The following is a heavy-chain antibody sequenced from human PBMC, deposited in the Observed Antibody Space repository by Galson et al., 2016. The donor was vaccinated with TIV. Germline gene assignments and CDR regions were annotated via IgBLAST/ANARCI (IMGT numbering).Heavy chain of an antibody. CDR3: ATDRNTALDTYHAYYGMYA. CDR1: GDTFSMIV. D-gene: IGHD5-18*01. CDR2: INPLLGTV. J-gene: IGHJ6*02. V-gene: IGHV1-69*13. Sequence: SVKVSCKASGDTFSMIVFNWVRQAPGQGLDWMGGINPLLGTVNNAQKFQGRVTFTADESRSTAYTELSNLKSEDTAIYYCATDRNTALDTYHAYYGMYAWGQGTAVIVSS.